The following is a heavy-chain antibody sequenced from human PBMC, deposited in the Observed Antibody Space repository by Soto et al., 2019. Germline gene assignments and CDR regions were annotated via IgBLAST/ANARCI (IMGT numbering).Heavy chain of an antibody. V-gene: IGHV2-5*02. D-gene: IGHD3-16*01. CDR1: GFSLSASGVG. J-gene: IGHJ4*02. CDR2: IYWDDAK. Sequence: QITLKESGPTLVKPTQTLTLTCTFSGFSLSASGVGVGWIRQPPGKALEWLAIIYWDDAKHYSPSLKSSLTITKDTSKTQVVLTTTNMDPVDTATYYCAHKGGGDRILDYWGQGTLVTVSS. CDR3: AHKGGGDRILDY.